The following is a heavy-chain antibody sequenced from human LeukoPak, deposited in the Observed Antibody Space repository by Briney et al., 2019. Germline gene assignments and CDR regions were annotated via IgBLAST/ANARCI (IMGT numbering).Heavy chain of an antibody. Sequence: GGSLRLSCAASGFTFSSYGMHWVRQAPGKGLEWVAVISYDGSNKYYADSVKGRFTISRDNSKNTLHLQMNSLRREDTAMYYCAKDGLAGRFDSSVPGIYDGLDVWGQGTTVTVSS. CDR3: AKDGLAGRFDSSVPGIYDGLDV. V-gene: IGHV3-30*18. CDR2: ISYDGSNK. D-gene: IGHD6-19*01. J-gene: IGHJ6*02. CDR1: GFTFSSYG.